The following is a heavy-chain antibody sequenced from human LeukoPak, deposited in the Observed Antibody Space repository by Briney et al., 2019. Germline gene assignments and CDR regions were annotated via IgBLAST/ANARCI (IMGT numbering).Heavy chain of an antibody. V-gene: IGHV3-23*01. J-gene: IGHJ4*02. CDR1: GFTFSEHA. CDR3: ARGRPHGNDY. Sequence: PGGSLRLSCGVSGFTFSEHAWSWVRQAPGEGLEWVAGIIDVGGTYYADSVKGRFTISRDNAKNTLYLQMNSLRVEDTAVYYCARGRPHGNDYWGQGTLATVSS. D-gene: IGHD4-23*01. CDR2: IIDVGGT.